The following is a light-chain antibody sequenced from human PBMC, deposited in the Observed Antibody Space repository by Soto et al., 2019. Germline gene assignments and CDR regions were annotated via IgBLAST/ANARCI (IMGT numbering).Light chain of an antibody. CDR3: HQSFGSPPP. V-gene: IGKV1-39*01. CDR1: RTITKF. CDR2: SSS. Sequence: DIQMTQSPSSLSASVGHRVTSTCRASRTITKFLNWYHQKPGKAPNLLIYSSSNLERGVPTSFSGTGSGTDCPLPSSSLQPEDFGTYYWHQSFGSPPPVGQGPRV. J-gene: IGKJ5*01.